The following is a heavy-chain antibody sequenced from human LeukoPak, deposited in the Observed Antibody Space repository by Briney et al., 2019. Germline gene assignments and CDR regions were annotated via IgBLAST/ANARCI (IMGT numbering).Heavy chain of an antibody. CDR3: ARDYYYDSSGSFDY. D-gene: IGHD3-22*01. J-gene: IGHJ4*02. CDR2: IWYDGSNK. V-gene: IGHV3-33*01. CDR1: GFTFSSYG. Sequence: PGGSLRLSCAASGFTFSSYGMHWVRQAPGKGLEWVAVIWYDGSNKYYADSVKGRFTISGDNSKNTLYLQMNSLRAEDTAVYYCARDYYYDSSGSFDYWGQGTLVTVSS.